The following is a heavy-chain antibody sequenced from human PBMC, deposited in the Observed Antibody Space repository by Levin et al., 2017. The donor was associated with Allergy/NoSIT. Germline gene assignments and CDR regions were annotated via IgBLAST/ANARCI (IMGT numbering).Heavy chain of an antibody. CDR1: GFAFTHSA. J-gene: IGHJ6*03. Sequence: KISCKASGFAFTHSAVQWVRQARGQRLEWIGWIVVGSGNTNYTQTFQERVTITRDMSKSTAYMEMSSLRSEDTAVYYCAAGSSSEPPYYCYYMDVWGKGTTVTVSS. D-gene: IGHD1-26*01. V-gene: IGHV1-58*01. CDR3: AAGSSSEPPYYCYYMDV. CDR2: IVVGSGNT.